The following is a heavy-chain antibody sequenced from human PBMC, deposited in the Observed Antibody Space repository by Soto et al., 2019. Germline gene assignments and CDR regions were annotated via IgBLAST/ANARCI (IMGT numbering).Heavy chain of an antibody. V-gene: IGHV3-30*14. CDR3: AKSKELGVSAPDH. Sequence: GGSLRLSCAASGFTFSSYAMHWVRQAPGKGLEWVAVISYDSTYYVDSVKDRFTISRDSSKNTLYLQMNSLRVEDTAVYYCAKSKELGVSAPDHWGQGTLVTVSS. J-gene: IGHJ4*02. D-gene: IGHD1-26*01. CDR2: ISYDST. CDR1: GFTFSSYA.